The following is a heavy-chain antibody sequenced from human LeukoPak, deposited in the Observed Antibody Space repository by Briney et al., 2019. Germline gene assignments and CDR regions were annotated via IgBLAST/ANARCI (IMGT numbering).Heavy chain of an antibody. CDR3: ASEQWPVPFDY. V-gene: IGHV1-46*01. Sequence: ASVTVSCTASGYTFTSFYMHWVRQAPGQGLEWMGIINPSGGSTSYAQKFQGRVTMTRDTSTSTVYMELSSLRSEDTAVYYCASEQWPVPFDYWGQGTLVTVSS. CDR2: INPSGGST. CDR1: GYTFTSFY. D-gene: IGHD6-19*01. J-gene: IGHJ4*02.